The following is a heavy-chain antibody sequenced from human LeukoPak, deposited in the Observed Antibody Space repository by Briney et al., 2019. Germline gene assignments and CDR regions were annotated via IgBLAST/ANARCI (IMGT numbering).Heavy chain of an antibody. Sequence: ASVKVSCKASGYTFTSYDINWVRQATGQGLEWMGWMNPNSGNTGYAQKFQGRVTMTRNTSISTAYMKLSSLRSEDTAVYYCARVCGNGVCYIGETKFDYWGQGTLVTVSS. CDR1: GYTFTSYD. V-gene: IGHV1-8*01. CDR3: ARVCGNGVCYIGETKFDY. J-gene: IGHJ4*02. D-gene: IGHD2-8*01. CDR2: MNPNSGNT.